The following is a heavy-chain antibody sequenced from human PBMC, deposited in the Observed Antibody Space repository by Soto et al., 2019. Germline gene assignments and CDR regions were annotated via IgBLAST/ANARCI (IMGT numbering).Heavy chain of an antibody. CDR1: GYTFTGYY. D-gene: IGHD2-2*02. CDR2: INPNSGGT. J-gene: IGHJ4*02. CDR3: ARDHCSSNSCYTAFDY. Sequence: QVQLVQSGAEVKKPGASVKVSCKASGYTFTGYYMHWVRQAPGQGLEWMGWINPNSGGTNYAQKFQGWVTMTRDTSISTAYMALSRLRSDDTAVYYCARDHCSSNSCYTAFDYWGQRTLVTVST. V-gene: IGHV1-2*04.